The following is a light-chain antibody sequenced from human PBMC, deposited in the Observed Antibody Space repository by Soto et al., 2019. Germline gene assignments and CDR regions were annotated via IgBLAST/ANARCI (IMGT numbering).Light chain of an antibody. CDR3: QSYDSSLSGVV. Sequence: QSVLTQPPSVSGAPGQRVTISCTGSSSNIGAGYDAHWYQQLPGTAPKLLIYGNSNRPSGVPDRFSGSKSGTSASLAITGLQDEDEADYYCQSYDSSLSGVVFGTGTKVTVL. CDR2: GNS. CDR1: SSNIGAGYD. V-gene: IGLV1-40*01. J-gene: IGLJ1*01.